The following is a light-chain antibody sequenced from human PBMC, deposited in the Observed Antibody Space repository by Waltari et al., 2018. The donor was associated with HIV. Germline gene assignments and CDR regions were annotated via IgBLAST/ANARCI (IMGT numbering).Light chain of an antibody. CDR1: SSNIGAGYD. CDR2: GNS. V-gene: IGLV1-40*01. CDR3: QSYDSSLSNWV. Sequence: QSVLTQPPSVSGAPGQRVTISCTGSSSNIGAGYDVHWYQELPGTAPKLLIYGNSNRPSGVPDRFSGSKSGTSSSLAITVLQPDDETDYYCQSYDSSLSNWVVGGGTKLTVL. J-gene: IGLJ3*02.